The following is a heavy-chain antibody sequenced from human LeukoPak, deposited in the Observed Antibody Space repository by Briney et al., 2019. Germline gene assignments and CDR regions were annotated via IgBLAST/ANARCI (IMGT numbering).Heavy chain of an antibody. CDR1: GFTFSSYA. D-gene: IGHD3-22*01. CDR3: AKDSGYYDSSGYYPWDY. Sequence: PGGSLRLSCAASGFTFSSYAMSWVRQAPGKGLEWVSAISGSGGSTYYADSVKGRFTISRDNSKNTLYLQMNSLRAEDTAVYYCAKDSGYYDSSGYYPWDYWGQGTLVTVSS. V-gene: IGHV3-23*01. CDR2: ISGSGGST. J-gene: IGHJ4*02.